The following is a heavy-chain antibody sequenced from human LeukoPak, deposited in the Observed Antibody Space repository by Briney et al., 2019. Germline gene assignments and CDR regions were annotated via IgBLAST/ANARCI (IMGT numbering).Heavy chain of an antibody. CDR2: INWNGGST. J-gene: IGHJ4*02. CDR3: ARAQTYGDSRLLLDY. D-gene: IGHD2-21*02. Sequence: GGSLRLSCAASGFTVSSNYMSWVRQAPGKGLEWVSGINWNGGSTGYADSVEGRFTISRDNAKNSQYLQMNSLRVEDTALYYRARAQTYGDSRLLLDYWGQGTLVTVSS. CDR1: GFTVSSNY. V-gene: IGHV3-20*04.